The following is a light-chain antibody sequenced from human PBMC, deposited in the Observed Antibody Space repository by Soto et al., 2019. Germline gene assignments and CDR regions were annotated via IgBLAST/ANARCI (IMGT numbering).Light chain of an antibody. CDR2: GAS. CDR3: QQYNNWPPIT. V-gene: IGKV3-20*01. CDR1: QSVSSSY. Sequence: EIVLTQSPGTLSLSPGDRATLSCRASQSVSSSYLAWYQQKPGQAPRLLIYGASNRATGIPDRFSGSGSGTELTLTISRLQSEDFAVYYCQQYNNWPPITFGQGTRLEIK. J-gene: IGKJ5*01.